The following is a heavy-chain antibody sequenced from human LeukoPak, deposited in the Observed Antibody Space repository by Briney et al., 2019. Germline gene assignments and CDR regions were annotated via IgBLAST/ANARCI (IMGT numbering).Heavy chain of an antibody. CDR1: GYTFTSYG. Sequence: GASVKVSCKASGYTFTSYGISWVRQAPGQGLEWMGRIIPILGIANYAQKFQGRVTITADKSTSTAYMELSSLRSEDTAVYYCAREDLHTAEDGYNYTDYWGQGTLVTVSS. CDR2: IIPILGIA. V-gene: IGHV1-69*04. CDR3: AREDLHTAEDGYNYTDY. D-gene: IGHD5-24*01. J-gene: IGHJ4*02.